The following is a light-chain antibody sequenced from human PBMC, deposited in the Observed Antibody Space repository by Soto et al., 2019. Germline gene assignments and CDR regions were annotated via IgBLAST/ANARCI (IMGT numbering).Light chain of an antibody. CDR2: EGS. CDR3: SSYAGSSTWV. CDR1: SSDVGSYNL. Sequence: QSALTQPASVSGSPGQSITISCTGTSSDVGSYNLVSWYQQHPGKAPKLMIYEGSKRPSGVSHCFSGSKSGNTASLTISGLQAEDDADYYCSSYAGSSTWVFGGGTKLTVL. J-gene: IGLJ3*02. V-gene: IGLV2-23*01.